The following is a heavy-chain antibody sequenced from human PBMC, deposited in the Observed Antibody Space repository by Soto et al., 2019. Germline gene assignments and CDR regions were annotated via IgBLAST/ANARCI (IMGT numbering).Heavy chain of an antibody. Sequence: GSLRLSCAASGFTFSSYAMSWVRQAPGKGLEWVSAISGSGGNTYYADSVKGRFTISRDNSKNTLYLQMNSLRAEDTAVYYCAKVQSSGWYRWFDPWGQGTLVTVSS. D-gene: IGHD6-19*01. CDR2: ISGSGGNT. CDR1: GFTFSSYA. J-gene: IGHJ5*02. V-gene: IGHV3-23*01. CDR3: AKVQSSGWYRWFDP.